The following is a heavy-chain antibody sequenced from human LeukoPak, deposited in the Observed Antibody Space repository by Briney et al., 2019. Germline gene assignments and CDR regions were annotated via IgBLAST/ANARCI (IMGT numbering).Heavy chain of an antibody. V-gene: IGHV3-48*03. J-gene: IGHJ4*02. CDR1: GFTFSSYE. CDR3: ARDRGAQWLVPLDY. CDR2: ISSSGSTI. D-gene: IGHD6-19*01. Sequence: GGSLRLSCAASGFTFSSYEMNWVRQAPGKGLEWVSYISSSGSTIYYAGSVKGRFTISRDNAKNSLYLQMNSLRAEDTAVYYCARDRGAQWLVPLDYWGQGTLVTVSS.